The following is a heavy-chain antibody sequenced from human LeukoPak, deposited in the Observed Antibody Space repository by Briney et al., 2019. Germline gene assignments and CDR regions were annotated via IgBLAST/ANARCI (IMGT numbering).Heavy chain of an antibody. D-gene: IGHD3-10*01. CDR2: ISSSSYI. CDR1: GFTFSSYS. J-gene: IGHJ4*02. CDR3: AREKWFGELYQPFDY. V-gene: IGHV3-21*01. Sequence: GGSLRLSCAASGFTFSSYSMNWVRQAPGKGLEWVSSISSSSYIYYADSVKGRFTISRDNAKNSLYLQMNSLRAEDTAVYYCAREKWFGELYQPFDYWGQGTLVTVSS.